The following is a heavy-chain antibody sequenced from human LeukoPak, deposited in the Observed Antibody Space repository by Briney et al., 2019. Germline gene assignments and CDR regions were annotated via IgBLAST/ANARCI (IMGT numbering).Heavy chain of an antibody. J-gene: IGHJ4*02. Sequence: GGSLRLSCAASGFTFSSYSMNWVRQAPGKGLEWVAVISYDGSNKYYADSVKGRFTISRDNSKNTLYLQMNSLRAEDTAVYYCAKDCSGSYCESTLDYWGQGTLVTVSS. CDR2: ISYDGSNK. CDR1: GFTFSSYS. D-gene: IGHD1-26*01. CDR3: AKDCSGSYCESTLDY. V-gene: IGHV3-30*18.